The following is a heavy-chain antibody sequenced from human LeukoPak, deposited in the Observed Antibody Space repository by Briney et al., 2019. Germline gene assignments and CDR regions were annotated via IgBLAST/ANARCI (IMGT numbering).Heavy chain of an antibody. CDR2: IKQDGSET. Sequence: GGSLRLSCAASGFIFSDYWLSWVRQAPGKGLEWVANIKQDGSETHYVDSVKGRFTISRDNAKNSLYLQMNSLRAEDTAVYYCARGGVTMRDYYYYGMDVWGQGTTVTVSS. V-gene: IGHV3-7*03. CDR1: GFIFSDYW. D-gene: IGHD3-3*01. J-gene: IGHJ6*02. CDR3: ARGGVTMRDYYYYGMDV.